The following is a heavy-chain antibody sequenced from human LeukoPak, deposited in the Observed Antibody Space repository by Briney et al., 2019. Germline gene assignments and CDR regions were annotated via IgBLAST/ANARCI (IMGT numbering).Heavy chain of an antibody. CDR2: ISSSSSTI. CDR3: ARGYDDFDY. J-gene: IGHJ4*02. CDR1: GFTFSSYS. D-gene: IGHD1-1*01. Sequence: PGGSLRLSCAASGFTFSSYSMNWVRQAPGKGLEWVSYISSSSSTIYYADSVKGRFTISRDNAKSSLYLQMNSLRAEDTAVYYCARGYDDFDYWGQGTLVTVSS. V-gene: IGHV3-48*01.